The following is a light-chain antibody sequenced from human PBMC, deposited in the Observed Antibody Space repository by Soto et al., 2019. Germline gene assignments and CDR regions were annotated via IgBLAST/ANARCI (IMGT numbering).Light chain of an antibody. Sequence: DIQMTQSPSSLSASVGDRVTITCRASQGISTYLNCYQQKPGKAPKLLIYAASSLQSGVPSRFSGSGSETDFTLTISSLQPEDFATYSCQQSYSTTWTFGQGPKVDIK. CDR1: QGISTY. CDR3: QQSYSTTWT. V-gene: IGKV1-39*01. CDR2: AAS. J-gene: IGKJ1*01.